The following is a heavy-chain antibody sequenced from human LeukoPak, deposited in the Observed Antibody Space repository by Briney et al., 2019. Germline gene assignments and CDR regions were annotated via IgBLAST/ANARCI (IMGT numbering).Heavy chain of an antibody. Sequence: GGSLRLSCAASGFTFSDYSMNWVRQTPRKGLEWVSCISGSGSYIYYADSVKGRFTISRDNAKNSLNLQVNSLRAEDTAVYYCARDAGGRTQREGWFDPWGQGTLVTVSS. CDR1: GFTFSDYS. CDR2: ISGSGSYI. V-gene: IGHV3-21*01. CDR3: ARDAGGRTQREGWFDP. D-gene: IGHD1-26*01. J-gene: IGHJ5*02.